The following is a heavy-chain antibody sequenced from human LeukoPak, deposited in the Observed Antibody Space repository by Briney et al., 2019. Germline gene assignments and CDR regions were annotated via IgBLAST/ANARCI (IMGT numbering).Heavy chain of an antibody. V-gene: IGHV3-30*01. CDR1: GFTFSSYA. CDR3: AGSPQYSSSSYEYSQH. D-gene: IGHD6-13*01. J-gene: IGHJ1*01. Sequence: PGGSLRLSCAASGFTFSSYAMHWVRQAPGKGLEWVAAISHDGSNKYHADSVKGRFTISRDNSKNTVYLQMNSLRAEDTAVYFCAGSPQYSSSSYEYSQHWGQGTLGTVSS. CDR2: ISHDGSNK.